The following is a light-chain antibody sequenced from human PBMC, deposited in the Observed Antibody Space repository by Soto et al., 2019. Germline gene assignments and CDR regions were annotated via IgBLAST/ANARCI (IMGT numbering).Light chain of an antibody. CDR2: DVS. Sequence: QSALTQPASVSWSPGQSISLSCTGTSSDVGGYEYVSWYQHHAGKAPKLMIYDVSSRPSGVSSRFSGSKSGNTAYLTISGLQAEDEADYYCISYTSINLYVLGTGTKLTVL. J-gene: IGLJ1*01. V-gene: IGLV2-14*03. CDR3: ISYTSINLYV. CDR1: SSDVGGYEY.